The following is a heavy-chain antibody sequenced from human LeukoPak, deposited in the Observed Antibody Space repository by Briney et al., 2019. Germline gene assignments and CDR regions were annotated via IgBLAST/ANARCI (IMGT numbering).Heavy chain of an antibody. CDR2: IRYDGSNK. Sequence: GGSLRLSCAASGFTFSSYGMHWVRQAPGKGLEWVAFIRYDGSNKYYADSVKGRFTISRDNSKNTLYLQMNSLRAEDTAVYYCAKDIWFGELFSLWFDPWGQGTLVTVSS. J-gene: IGHJ5*02. CDR1: GFTFSSYG. D-gene: IGHD3-10*01. CDR3: AKDIWFGELFSLWFDP. V-gene: IGHV3-30*02.